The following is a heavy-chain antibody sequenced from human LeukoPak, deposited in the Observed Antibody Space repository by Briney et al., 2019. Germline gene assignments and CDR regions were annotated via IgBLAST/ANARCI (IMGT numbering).Heavy chain of an antibody. V-gene: IGHV1-18*01. Sequence: GASVKVSCKASGYTFTSYGISWVRQAPGQGLEWMGWISAYNGNTNYAQKLQGRVTMTTDTSTSTAYMELRSLRSDDTAVYCCAREKPYLAAAGTAHYYYYYYMDVWGKGTTVTVSS. D-gene: IGHD6-13*01. CDR2: ISAYNGNT. CDR3: AREKPYLAAAGTAHYYYYYYMDV. J-gene: IGHJ6*03. CDR1: GYTFTSYG.